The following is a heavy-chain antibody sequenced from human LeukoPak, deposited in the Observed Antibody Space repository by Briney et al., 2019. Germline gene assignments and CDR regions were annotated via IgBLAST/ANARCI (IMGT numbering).Heavy chain of an antibody. V-gene: IGHV1-2*02. CDR1: GYTFTSNY. Sequence: ASVKVSCKASGYTFTSNYIHWVRQAPGQGLEWMGWMNPNSGNTGYAQKFQGRVTMTRDTSISTAYMELSRLRSDDTAVYYCARVSILSGYPFDYWGQGTQVTVSS. J-gene: IGHJ4*02. CDR2: MNPNSGNT. D-gene: IGHD3-9*01. CDR3: ARVSILSGYPFDY.